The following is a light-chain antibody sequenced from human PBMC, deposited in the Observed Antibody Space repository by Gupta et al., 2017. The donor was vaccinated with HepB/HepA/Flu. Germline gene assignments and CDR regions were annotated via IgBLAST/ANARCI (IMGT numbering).Light chain of an antibody. J-gene: IGLJ1*01. CDR3: CSYAGYYTYV. CDR1: SSDVGDYDD. Sequence: QSALPQPRSVSGSPGQSVTISCPGTSSDVGDYDDVSLYQQRPGKAPKLIIYNVSQRPSGVPDRFSGSKSGNTASLTIPGLQAEDEADYDCCSYAGYYTYVCGTGTKVTVL. V-gene: IGLV2-11*01. CDR2: NVS.